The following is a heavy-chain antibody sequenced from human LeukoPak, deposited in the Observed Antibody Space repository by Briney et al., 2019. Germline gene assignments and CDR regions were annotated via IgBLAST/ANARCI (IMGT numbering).Heavy chain of an antibody. CDR3: ARESNYYGSGTGWFDP. D-gene: IGHD3-10*01. CDR2: IYHSGST. V-gene: IGHV4-30-4*07. J-gene: IGHJ5*02. CDR1: GGSISSGGYS. Sequence: SETLSLTCAVSGGSISSGGYSWSWIRQPPGKGLEWIGYIYHSGSTYYNPSLKSLVTISVDTSKNQLSLKLSSVTAADTAVYYCARESNYYGSGTGWFDPWGQGTLVTVSS.